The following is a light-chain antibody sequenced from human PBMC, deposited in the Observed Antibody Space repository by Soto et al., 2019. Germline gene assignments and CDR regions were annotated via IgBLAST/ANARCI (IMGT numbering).Light chain of an antibody. Sequence: SALTQPPSVSGSPGQSVTISCTGTSGDVDPYNYVSWYQQHPGRAPKLVIYDVNMRPSGVPDRFSGSKSGDTSSLTISGLQAEDEADYYCCSYVGTPLVGGGTKVTVL. CDR1: SGDVDPYNY. CDR2: DVN. J-gene: IGLJ2*01. CDR3: CSYVGTPL. V-gene: IGLV2-11*01.